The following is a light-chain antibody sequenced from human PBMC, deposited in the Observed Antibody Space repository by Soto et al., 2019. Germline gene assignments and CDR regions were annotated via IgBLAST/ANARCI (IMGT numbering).Light chain of an antibody. CDR3: SSYTSISTFVL. J-gene: IGLJ2*01. V-gene: IGLV2-14*03. CDR1: SSDVGGYNY. CDR2: DVI. Sequence: QSALTQPASVSGSPGQSITISCTGTSSDVGGYNYVYWYQHHPGKAPKLMVFDVIYRPSGVSNRFSGSKSGNTASLTISGLQAEDEADYYCSSYTSISTFVLFGGGTKLTVL.